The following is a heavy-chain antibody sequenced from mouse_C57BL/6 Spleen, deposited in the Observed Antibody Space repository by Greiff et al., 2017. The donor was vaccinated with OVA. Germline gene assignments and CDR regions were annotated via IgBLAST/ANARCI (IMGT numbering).Heavy chain of an antibody. V-gene: IGHV14-4*01. Sequence: VQLQQSGAELVRPGASVKLSCTASGFNIKDDYMHWVKQRPEQGLEWIGWIDPENGDTEYASKFQGKATITADTSSNTAYLPLSSLTSADTAVYYCTTNYDSSDYWGQGTTLTVSS. J-gene: IGHJ2*01. CDR2: IDPENGDT. CDR3: TTNYDSSDY. D-gene: IGHD2-4*01. CDR1: GFNIKDDY.